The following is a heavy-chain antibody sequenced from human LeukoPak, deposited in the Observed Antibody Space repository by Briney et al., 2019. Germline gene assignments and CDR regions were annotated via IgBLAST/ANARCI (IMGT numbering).Heavy chain of an antibody. Sequence: PSETLSLTCTVSGGSISSYYWSWIRQPAGKGLEWIGYIYYSGSTNYNPSLKSRVTISVDTSKNQFSLKLSSVTAADTAVYYCARQRGRSWLHWYFDLWGRGTLVTVSS. CDR3: ARQRGRSWLHWYFDL. J-gene: IGHJ2*01. CDR2: IYYSGST. V-gene: IGHV4-59*08. CDR1: GGSISSYY. D-gene: IGHD6-13*01.